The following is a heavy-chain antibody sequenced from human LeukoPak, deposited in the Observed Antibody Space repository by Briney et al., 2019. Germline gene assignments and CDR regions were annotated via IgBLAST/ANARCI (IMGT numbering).Heavy chain of an antibody. CDR2: ISAYNGNT. V-gene: IGHV1-18*01. D-gene: IGHD6-19*01. CDR1: GYTFTSYG. J-gene: IGHJ6*02. Sequence: ASVKVSCKASGYTFTSYGISWVRQAPGQGLEWMGWISAYNGNTNYAQKLQGRVTMTTDTSTSTAYMELRSLRSDDTAVYYCARVLGQWLDTPFALGYYYYGMDVWGQGTTVTVSS. CDR3: ARVLGQWLDTPFALGYYYYGMDV.